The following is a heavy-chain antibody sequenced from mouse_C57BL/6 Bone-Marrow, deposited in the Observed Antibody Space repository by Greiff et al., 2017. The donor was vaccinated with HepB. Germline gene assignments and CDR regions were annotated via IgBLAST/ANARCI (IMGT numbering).Heavy chain of an antibody. CDR3: TRDRLHGYYGSSYGYFGV. Sequence: EVQLQQSGAELVRPGASVKLSCTASGFNIKDDYMPWVKQRPEQGLEWIGWIDPENGDTEYASKFFGKATLTADTSSTTAYLQLSSLTSEDTADYYCTRDRLHGYYGSSYGYFGVWGTGTTVNIST. V-gene: IGHV14-4*01. J-gene: IGHJ1*03. CDR1: GFNIKDDY. CDR2: IDPENGDT. D-gene: IGHD1-1*01.